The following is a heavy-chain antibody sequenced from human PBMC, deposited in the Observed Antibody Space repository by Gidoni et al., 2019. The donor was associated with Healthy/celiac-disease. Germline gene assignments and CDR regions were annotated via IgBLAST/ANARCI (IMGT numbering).Heavy chain of an antibody. J-gene: IGHJ4*02. V-gene: IGHV3-7*04. CDR3: ARAPRNYDSSGYYSFDY. Sequence: EVQLVESGGGRVQPGGSLRLSCAASGFDVSSYWMSWVRQAPGKGLEWVANIKQDGSEKHYVDSVKGRFTISRDNAKNSLYLQMNGLRAEDTAVYYCARAPRNYDSSGYYSFDYWGQGTLVTVSS. D-gene: IGHD3-22*01. CDR2: IKQDGSEK. CDR1: GFDVSSYW.